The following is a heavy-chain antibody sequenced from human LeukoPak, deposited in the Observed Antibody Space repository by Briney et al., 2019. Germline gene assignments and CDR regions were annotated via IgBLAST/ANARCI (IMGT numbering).Heavy chain of an antibody. J-gene: IGHJ4*02. Sequence: ASVKVSCKASGYTFTSYGISWVRQAPGQGLEWMGWISAYNGNTNYAQKLQGRVTMTTDTSTSTAYMELRSLRSDDTAVYYYARAAAVAGVVYFDYWGQGTLVTVSS. CDR3: ARAAAVAGVVYFDY. CDR2: ISAYNGNT. D-gene: IGHD6-19*01. V-gene: IGHV1-18*01. CDR1: GYTFTSYG.